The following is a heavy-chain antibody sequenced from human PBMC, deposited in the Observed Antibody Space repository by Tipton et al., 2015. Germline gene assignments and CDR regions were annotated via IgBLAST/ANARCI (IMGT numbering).Heavy chain of an antibody. D-gene: IGHD5-24*01. CDR3: ARDLEHGMDG. Sequence: TLSLTCSVSSDSISKYYWSWIRQPPGKELEWIGYIQYSGSTNYNPSLKSRVTISVDTSKNQFSLTLNSVTAADTAIYYCARDLEHGMDGWGQGTTVTVSS. CDR2: IQYSGST. V-gene: IGHV4-59*01. CDR1: SDSISKYY. J-gene: IGHJ6*02.